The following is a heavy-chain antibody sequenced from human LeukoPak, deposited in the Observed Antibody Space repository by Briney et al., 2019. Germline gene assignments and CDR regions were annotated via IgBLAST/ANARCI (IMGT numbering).Heavy chain of an antibody. CDR1: GFTFSNAW. Sequence: GGSLRLSCAASGFTFSNAWMSWVRQAPGKGLEWVGRIKSKTDGGTTDYAAPVKGRFTISRDDSKNTLYLQMNSLKTEDTAVYYCTARNPSYCSSTSCKYGMDVWGQGTTVTVSS. V-gene: IGHV3-15*01. CDR3: TARNPSYCSSTSCKYGMDV. CDR2: IKSKTDGGTT. D-gene: IGHD2-2*01. J-gene: IGHJ6*02.